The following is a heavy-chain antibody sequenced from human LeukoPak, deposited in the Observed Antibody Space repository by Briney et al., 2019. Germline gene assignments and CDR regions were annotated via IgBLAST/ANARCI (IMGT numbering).Heavy chain of an antibody. CDR3: ARDHHRRLYDSQARDTFDI. J-gene: IGHJ3*02. CDR1: GFTFSSYS. Sequence: GGSLRLSCEASGFTFSSYSMNWVRQAPGKGLEWVSYISSSSSTIYYADSVKGRFTISRDNAKNSLYLQMNSLRAENTAVYYCARDHHRRLYDSQARDTFDIWGQGTMVTVSS. CDR2: ISSSSSTI. D-gene: IGHD3-22*01. V-gene: IGHV3-48*01.